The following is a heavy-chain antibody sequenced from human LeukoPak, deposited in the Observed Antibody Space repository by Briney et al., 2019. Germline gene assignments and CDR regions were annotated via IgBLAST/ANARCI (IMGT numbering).Heavy chain of an antibody. CDR1: GFTFRSYA. CDR3: AKGGAYYDFSFDP. Sequence: GGSLRLSCAASGFTFRSYAMSWVRQAPGKGLEWVSTINGNGGATYYADSVRGRFTISRENSKNTLYLQVNSLRAEDTAVYYCAKGGAYYDFSFDPWGRGTLVTVSS. D-gene: IGHD3-3*01. CDR2: INGNGGAT. J-gene: IGHJ5*02. V-gene: IGHV3-23*01.